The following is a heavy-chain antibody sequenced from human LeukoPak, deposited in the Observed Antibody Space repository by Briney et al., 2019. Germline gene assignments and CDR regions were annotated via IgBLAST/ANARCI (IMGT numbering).Heavy chain of an antibody. CDR2: INHSGST. D-gene: IGHD3-16*01. CDR3: AGHNYVFRPNWFDP. Sequence: SETLSLTCAVYGGSFSGDFWSWIRQSPGKGLEWIGEINHSGSTNYNPSLKSRVTISVDTSKNQFSLKLSSVTAADTAVYYCAGHNYVFRPNWFDPWGQGTLVTVSS. V-gene: IGHV4-34*01. CDR1: GGSFSGDF. J-gene: IGHJ5*02.